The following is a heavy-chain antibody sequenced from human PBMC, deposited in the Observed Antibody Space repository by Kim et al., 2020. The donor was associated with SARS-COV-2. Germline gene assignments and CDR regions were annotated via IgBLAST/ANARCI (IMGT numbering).Heavy chain of an antibody. Sequence: SETLSLTCTVSGDSIDSGTFYWTWIRQPAGAGLEWIGRVLSTGTTKDNPSLQSRVTISLETSFNRFSLRLTSVTATDTAVYFCARGRYAYGYFDSWGQGTVVAVSS. CDR1: GDSIDSGTFY. CDR2: VLSTGTT. J-gene: IGHJ4*02. CDR3: ARGRYAYGYFDS. V-gene: IGHV4-61*02. D-gene: IGHD5-18*01.